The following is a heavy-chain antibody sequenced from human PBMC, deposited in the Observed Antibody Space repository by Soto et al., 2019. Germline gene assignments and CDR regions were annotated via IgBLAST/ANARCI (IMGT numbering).Heavy chain of an antibody. CDR3: ARAPRGYCSGGSCYLDNWFDP. CDR2: MNPNSGNT. D-gene: IGHD2-15*01. J-gene: IGHJ5*02. Sequence: QVQLVQSGAEVKKPGASVKVSCKASGYTFTSYDINWVRQATGQGLEWMGWMNPNSGNTGYAQKFQGRVTMTRNTSISTAYMELSSLRSEDTAVYYCARAPRGYCSGGSCYLDNWFDPWGQGTLVTVSS. V-gene: IGHV1-8*01. CDR1: GYTFTSYD.